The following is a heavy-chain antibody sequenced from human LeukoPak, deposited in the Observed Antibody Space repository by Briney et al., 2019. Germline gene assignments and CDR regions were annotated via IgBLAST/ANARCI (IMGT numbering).Heavy chain of an antibody. D-gene: IGHD1-26*01. J-gene: IGHJ4*02. CDR1: GFTFSNAW. CDR3: ARDHYYSVDY. CDR2: IKSDGST. V-gene: IGHV3-74*01. Sequence: GGSLRLSCAASGFTFSNAWMHWVRQAPGKGLVWVSLIKSDGSTIYADSVKGRFTISRDNAKSTIYLQMNSLRVEDTAVYYCARDHYYSVDYWGQGTLVTVPS.